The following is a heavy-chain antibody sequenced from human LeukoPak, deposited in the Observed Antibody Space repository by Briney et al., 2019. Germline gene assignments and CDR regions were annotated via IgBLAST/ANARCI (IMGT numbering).Heavy chain of an antibody. D-gene: IGHD2-21*02. V-gene: IGHV3-23*01. CDR2: MSGGSSGST. CDR3: AKDHARTPVVTN. Sequence: AGTLRLSCAASGFTFSSYAMSWVRQAPGKGQERLSVMSGGSSGSTYYAASVTGRFTVSIDTSKNTVDLQMNNLSVADTAIYNCAKDHARTPVVTNCGQGNLGSVSS. CDR1: GFTFSSYA. J-gene: IGHJ4*02.